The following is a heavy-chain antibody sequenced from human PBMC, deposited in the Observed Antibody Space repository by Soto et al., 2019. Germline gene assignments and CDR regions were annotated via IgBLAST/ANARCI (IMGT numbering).Heavy chain of an antibody. D-gene: IGHD6-19*01. J-gene: IGHJ4*02. CDR3: ARGRSGWYFDY. Sequence: GGSLRLSCAAAGFTCSSYAMHWVCQAPGKGLEWVAVISYDGSNKYYADSVKGRFTISRDNSKNTLYLQMNSLRAEDTAVYYCARGRSGWYFDYWGQGTLVTGSS. CDR1: GFTCSSYA. CDR2: ISYDGSNK. V-gene: IGHV3-30-3*01.